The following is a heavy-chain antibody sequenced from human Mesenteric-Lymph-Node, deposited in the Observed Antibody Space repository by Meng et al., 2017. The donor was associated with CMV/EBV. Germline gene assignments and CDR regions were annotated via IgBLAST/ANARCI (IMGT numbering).Heavy chain of an antibody. Sequence: GESLKISCAASGFTFSSYSMNWVRQAPGKGLEWVSVIDASGGTTYYADSVKGRFTISRDNSENTLHLQMTNLRADDTAVYYCAEATIVTLPTSRGVGAFDIWGQGTTVTVSS. CDR1: GFTFSSYS. CDR2: IDASGGTT. D-gene: IGHD2/OR15-2a*01. V-gene: IGHV3-23*01. J-gene: IGHJ3*02. CDR3: AEATIVTLPTSRGVGAFDI.